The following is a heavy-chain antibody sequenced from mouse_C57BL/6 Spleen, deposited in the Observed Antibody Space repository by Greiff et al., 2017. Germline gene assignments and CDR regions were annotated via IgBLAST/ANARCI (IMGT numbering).Heavy chain of an antibody. V-gene: IGHV5-17*01. CDR1: GFTFSDYG. CDR3: ARGNDGYYRAWFAY. D-gene: IGHD2-3*01. Sequence: DVHLVESGGGLVKPGGSLKLSCAASGFTFSDYGMHWVRQAPEKGLEWVAYISSGSSTIYYADTVKGRFTISRDNAKNTLFLQMTSLRSEDTAMYYCARGNDGYYRAWFAYWGQGTLVTVSA. CDR2: ISSGSSTI. J-gene: IGHJ3*01.